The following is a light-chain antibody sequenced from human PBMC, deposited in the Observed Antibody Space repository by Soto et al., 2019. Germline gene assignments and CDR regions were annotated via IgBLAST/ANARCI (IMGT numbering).Light chain of an antibody. CDR2: AAS. J-gene: IGKJ1*01. Sequence: IRMTQSPSSLSASTGDRVTITCRASQGISSYLAWYQHRPGKVPKLLIFAASTLQSGVPSRFSGSGSGTDFTLTVSSLQPEDVAIYYCQKYNSAPWTFGPGTKVEI. CDR1: QGISSY. CDR3: QKYNSAPWT. V-gene: IGKV1-27*01.